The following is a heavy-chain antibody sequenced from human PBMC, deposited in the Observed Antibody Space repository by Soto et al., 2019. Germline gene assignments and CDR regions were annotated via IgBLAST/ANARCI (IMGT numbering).Heavy chain of an antibody. Sequence: SETLSLPCAVYGGSFSGYYWSWIRQPPGKGLEWIGEINHSGSTNYNPSLKSRVTISVDTSKNQFSLKLSSVTAADTAVYYCASTVVASPSIDYWGQGTLVTVSS. J-gene: IGHJ4*02. CDR2: INHSGST. V-gene: IGHV4-34*01. CDR3: ASTVVASPSIDY. D-gene: IGHD3-3*02. CDR1: GGSFSGYY.